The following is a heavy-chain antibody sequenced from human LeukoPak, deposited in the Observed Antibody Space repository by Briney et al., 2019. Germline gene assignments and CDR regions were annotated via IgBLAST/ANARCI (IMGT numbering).Heavy chain of an antibody. CDR1: GGSFSGYY. V-gene: IGHV4-34*01. CDR3: ARGVGYSSSWYSVLPYFDY. Sequence: PSETLSLTCAVYGGSFSGYYWSWIRQPPGKGLEWIGEINHSGSTNYNPSLKSQVTISVDTSKNQFSLKLSSVTAADTAVYYCARGVGYSSSWYSVLPYFDYWGQGTLVTVSS. D-gene: IGHD6-13*01. CDR2: INHSGST. J-gene: IGHJ4*02.